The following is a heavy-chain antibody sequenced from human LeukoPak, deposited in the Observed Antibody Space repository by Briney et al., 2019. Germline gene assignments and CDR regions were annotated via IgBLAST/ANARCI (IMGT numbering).Heavy chain of an antibody. CDR1: VFTFNSYR. CDR2: IKQDGSQK. CDR3: ARVGDVRGPYSSGNYFDY. Sequence: PGGSLRLSCAASVFTFNSYRKRWVRQAPGKGLEWVANIKQDGSQKYHVDSEKGRFTISRDNAKNSLYLQMNSLRAEDTAVYYCARVGDVRGPYSSGNYFDYWGQGTLVTVSS. J-gene: IGHJ4*02. V-gene: IGHV3-7*01. D-gene: IGHD6-19*01.